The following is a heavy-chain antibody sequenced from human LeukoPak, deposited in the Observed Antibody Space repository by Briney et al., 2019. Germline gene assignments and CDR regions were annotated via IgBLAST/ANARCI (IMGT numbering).Heavy chain of an antibody. CDR3: AGVRYYDSSGYYLDAFDI. J-gene: IGHJ3*02. CDR1: GYTFTSYG. D-gene: IGHD3-22*01. CDR2: ISAYNGNT. Sequence: ASVKVSCKASGYTFTSYGISWVRQAPGQGLEWMGWISAYNGNTNYAQKLQGRVTMTTDTSTSTAYMELRSLRSDDTAVYYCAGVRYYDSSGYYLDAFDIWGQGTMVTVSS. V-gene: IGHV1-18*01.